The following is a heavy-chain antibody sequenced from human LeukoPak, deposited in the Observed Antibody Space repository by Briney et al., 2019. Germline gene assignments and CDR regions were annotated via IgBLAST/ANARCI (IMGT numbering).Heavy chain of an antibody. Sequence: PSETLSLTCTVSGGSISSYYWSWIRQPPGKGLEWIGYIYYSGSTKYNPSLKSRVTISLDTSKNQFSLKLSSVTAADTAVYYCARHRGRDFWSGRIDYWGQGTLVTVSS. CDR2: IYYSGST. D-gene: IGHD3-3*01. J-gene: IGHJ4*02. CDR3: ARHRGRDFWSGRIDY. CDR1: GGSISSYY. V-gene: IGHV4-59*08.